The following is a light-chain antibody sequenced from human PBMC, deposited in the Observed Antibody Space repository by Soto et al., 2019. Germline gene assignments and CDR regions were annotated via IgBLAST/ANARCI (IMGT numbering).Light chain of an antibody. Sequence: QSVLTQTASESGSPGQSITISCTGTSSDVGSYNLVSWYQQHPGKAPKLMIYEGSKRPSGVSNRFSGSKSGNTASLTISGLQAEDEADYYCCSYAGSSTYVFGGGTKVTVL. CDR2: EGS. CDR1: SSDVGSYNL. J-gene: IGLJ3*02. CDR3: CSYAGSSTYV. V-gene: IGLV2-23*01.